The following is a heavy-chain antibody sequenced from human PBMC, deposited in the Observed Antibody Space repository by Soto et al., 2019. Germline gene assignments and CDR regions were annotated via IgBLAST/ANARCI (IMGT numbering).Heavy chain of an antibody. CDR2: INHSGST. Sequence: SETLSLTCAVYGGSFGGYFWSWIRQPPGKGLEWIGEINHSGSTNSNPSLKSRVSISVDTSKNQFSLRVDSVTAADTAVYYCERDWELTRIMDVWGTGTTVTVSS. D-gene: IGHD1-7*01. CDR3: ERDWELTRIMDV. V-gene: IGHV4-34*01. CDR1: GGSFGGYF. J-gene: IGHJ6*03.